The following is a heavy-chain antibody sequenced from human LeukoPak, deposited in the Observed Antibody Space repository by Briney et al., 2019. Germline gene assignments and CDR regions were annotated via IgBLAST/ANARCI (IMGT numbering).Heavy chain of an antibody. CDR1: GGSMSSGGYY. Sequence: SETLSLTCTVSGGSMSSGGYYWSWIRQPPGKGLEWIGYIYHSGSTYYNPSLKSRVTISVDTSKNQFSLKLSSVTAADTAVYYCARAPHYYYYGMDVWGQGTTVTVSS. V-gene: IGHV4-30-2*01. CDR2: IYHSGST. J-gene: IGHJ6*02. CDR3: ARAPHYYYYGMDV.